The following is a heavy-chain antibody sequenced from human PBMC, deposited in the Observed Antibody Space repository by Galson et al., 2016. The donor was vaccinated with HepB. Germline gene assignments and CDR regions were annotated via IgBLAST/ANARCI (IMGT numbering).Heavy chain of an antibody. Sequence: SLRLSCAASGFSVSTNYMSWVRQSPGKGLEWVAVVYSGGSTYFPDSVKGRFSISRDKSKNTLYLQMNSLRAEDTAVYYCARDSGRGYSFGYLDYWGQGTQVTVSS. CDR1: GFSVSTNY. CDR3: ARDSGRGYSFGYLDY. CDR2: VYSGGST. V-gene: IGHV3-53*01. D-gene: IGHD5-12*01. J-gene: IGHJ4*02.